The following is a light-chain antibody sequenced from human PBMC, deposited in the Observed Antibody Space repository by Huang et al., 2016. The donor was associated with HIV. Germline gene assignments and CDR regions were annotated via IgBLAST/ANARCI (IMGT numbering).Light chain of an antibody. Sequence: DIQMTQSPPSLSASVGDRVTFTCRANQNITKSLNWYQQKPGKAPKLLIYTASTLESGVPSRFSCGGSGSLFTLNITNLQPEDFATYYCQQSFSVPRTFG. CDR3: QQSFSVPRT. CDR2: TAS. CDR1: QNITKS. V-gene: IGKV1-39*01. J-gene: IGKJ1*01.